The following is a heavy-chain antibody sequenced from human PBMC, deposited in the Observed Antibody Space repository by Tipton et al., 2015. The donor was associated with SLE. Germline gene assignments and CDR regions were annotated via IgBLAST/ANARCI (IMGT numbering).Heavy chain of an antibody. D-gene: IGHD2-21*01. Sequence: GSLRLSCAASGFTFSSYAMSWVRQAPGKGLEWVSAISGSGGSTYYADSVKGRFTISRDNSKNTLYLQMNSLRAEDTAVYYCAKDLAYCGGDCYSVDYWGQGTLVPVSS. V-gene: IGHV3-23*01. J-gene: IGHJ4*02. CDR1: GFTFSSYA. CDR3: AKDLAYCGGDCYSVDY. CDR2: ISGSGGST.